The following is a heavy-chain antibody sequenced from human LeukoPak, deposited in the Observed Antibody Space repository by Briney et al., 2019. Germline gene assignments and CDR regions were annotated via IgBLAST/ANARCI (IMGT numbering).Heavy chain of an antibody. CDR1: GGSVINTNW. V-gene: IGHV4-4*02. J-gene: IGHJ4*02. CDR2: VHLDGRT. Sequence: PSETLSLTCGVSGGSVINTNWWTWVRQPPGKGLEWIGEVHLDGRTNYNPSLESRLTMSVDVSENQVSLKLTSVTAADTAVYYCAREGGFYRPLDYSGQGTLVPVSS. D-gene: IGHD3-3*01. CDR3: AREGGFYRPLDY.